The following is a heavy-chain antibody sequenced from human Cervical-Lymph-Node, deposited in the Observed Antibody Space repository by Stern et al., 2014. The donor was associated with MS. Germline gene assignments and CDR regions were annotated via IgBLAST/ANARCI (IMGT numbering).Heavy chain of an antibody. CDR3: AREGAVTTGYFQH. J-gene: IGHJ1*01. D-gene: IGHD4-17*01. V-gene: IGHV3-11*06. CDR1: GFTFSDYY. CDR2: ISSSSSYT. Sequence: QVQLVQSGGGLVKPGGSLRLSCAASGFTFSDYYMSWIRQAPGKGLEWVSYISSSSSYTNYADSVKGRFTISRDNAKNSLYLQMNSLRAEDTAVYYCAREGAVTTGYFQHWGQGTLVTVSS.